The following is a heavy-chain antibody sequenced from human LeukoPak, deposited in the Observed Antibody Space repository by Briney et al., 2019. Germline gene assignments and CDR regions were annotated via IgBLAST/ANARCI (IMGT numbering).Heavy chain of an antibody. V-gene: IGHV4-39*07. CDR3: ARDIVPATLDAFDI. Sequence: PSETLSLTCTVSGGSISSGGYYWGWFRQPPGKGLEWIGSIYYSGSTYYNPSLKSRVTISLDTAKNQFSLNLSSVTAADTAIYYCARDIVPATLDAFDIWGQGTMVTISS. CDR1: GGSISSGGYY. D-gene: IGHD2-2*01. CDR2: IYYSGST. J-gene: IGHJ3*02.